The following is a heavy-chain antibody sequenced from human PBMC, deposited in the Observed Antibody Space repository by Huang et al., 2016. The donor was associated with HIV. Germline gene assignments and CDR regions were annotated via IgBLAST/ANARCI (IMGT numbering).Heavy chain of an antibody. CDR1: GGSFSGYY. V-gene: IGHV4-34*01. J-gene: IGHJ3*02. Sequence: QVQLQPWGAGLLKPSETLSLTCAVYGGSFSGYYWSWIRQSPGKGLEWIGEINQCGSTNDNPSLKSRLTISVDTSKNQFALKRSSVTAADTAVYYCARERMMSWLDDHDAFDIWGQGTMVTVSS. D-gene: IGHD1-1*01. CDR2: INQCGST. CDR3: ARERMMSWLDDHDAFDI.